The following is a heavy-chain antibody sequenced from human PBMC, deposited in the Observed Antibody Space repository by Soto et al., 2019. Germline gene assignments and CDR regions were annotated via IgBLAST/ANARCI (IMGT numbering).Heavy chain of an antibody. CDR2: IWYDGSNK. J-gene: IGHJ4*02. V-gene: IGHV3-33*01. CDR1: GFTFSSYG. CDR3: ARDQNWNYSDYFDY. Sequence: QVQLVESGGGVVQPGRSLRLSCAASGFTFSSYGMHWVRQAPGKGLEWVAVIWYDGSNKYYADSVKGRFTISRDNSKNTLYLQMNSLRAEDTAVHYCARDQNWNYSDYFDYWGQGTLVTVSS. D-gene: IGHD1-7*01.